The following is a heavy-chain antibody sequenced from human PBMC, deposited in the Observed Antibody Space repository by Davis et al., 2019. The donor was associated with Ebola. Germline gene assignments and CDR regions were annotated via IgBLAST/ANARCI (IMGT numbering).Heavy chain of an antibody. J-gene: IGHJ4*02. D-gene: IGHD2-15*01. V-gene: IGHV3-20*04. Sequence: PGGSLRLSCAASGFTFDDYGMSWVRQAPGKGLEWVSGINWNGGSTGYADSVKGRFTISRDNAKNTLYLQVNSLRAEDTAVYYCARGLLPTYFDYWGQGTLVSVSS. CDR1: GFTFDDYG. CDR2: INWNGGST. CDR3: ARGLLPTYFDY.